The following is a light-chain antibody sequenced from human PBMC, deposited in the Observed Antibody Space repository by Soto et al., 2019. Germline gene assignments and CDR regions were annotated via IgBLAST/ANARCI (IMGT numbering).Light chain of an antibody. CDR2: GNT. V-gene: IGLV1-40*01. Sequence: QSVLTQPPSVSGAPGQRVTISCTGSSSNIGAGYDVHWYQQLPGTAPKLLVHGNTDRPSGVPDRFSASKSGTSASLAITGLQADHEADYYCQSYDSRLSAWFFVGGTKLPVL. CDR3: QSYDSRLSAWF. J-gene: IGLJ2*01. CDR1: SSNIGAGYD.